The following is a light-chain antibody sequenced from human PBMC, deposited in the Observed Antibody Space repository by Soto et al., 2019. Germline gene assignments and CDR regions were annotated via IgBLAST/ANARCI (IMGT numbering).Light chain of an antibody. CDR3: TSYAGTNIGV. CDR1: SSDVGGYNY. CDR2: EVS. J-gene: IGLJ3*02. Sequence: QSALTQPPSASGSPGQSVTISCTGTSSDVGGYNYVSWYQQYPGKAPKLMIYEVSKRPSGVPDRFSGSKSGKTASLTVSGLQPEDEADYYCTSYAGTNIGVFGGGTKLTVL. V-gene: IGLV2-8*01.